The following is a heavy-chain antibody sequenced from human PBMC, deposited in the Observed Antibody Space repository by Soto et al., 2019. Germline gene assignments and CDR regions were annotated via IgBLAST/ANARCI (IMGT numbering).Heavy chain of an antibody. V-gene: IGHV3-23*01. CDR3: ARRGSGIHYDY. CDR1: GFTFSSYA. D-gene: IGHD1-26*01. CDR2: ISGSGGST. Sequence: EVQLLESGGGLVQPGGSLRLSCAASGFTFSSYAMRWVRQAPVKGLEWVSAISGSGGSTYYADSVKGRFTISSDNSKNTLFLQMISLRAEDTAVYYCARRGSGIHYDYWGQGTLVTVSS. J-gene: IGHJ4*02.